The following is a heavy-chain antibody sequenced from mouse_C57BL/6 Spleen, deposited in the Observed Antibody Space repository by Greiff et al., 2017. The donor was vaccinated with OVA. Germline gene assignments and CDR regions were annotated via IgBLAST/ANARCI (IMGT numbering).Heavy chain of an antibody. D-gene: IGHD1-1*01. J-gene: IGHJ2*01. CDR1: GYTFTSYW. CDR3: ARSDYYGSSYFDD. CDR2: IHPSDSET. V-gene: IGHV1-52*01. Sequence: VQLQQPGAELVRPGSSVKLSCKASGYTFTSYWMHWVKQRPIQGLEWIGNIHPSDSETHYNQKFKDKATLTVDKSSSTAYMQLSSLTSEDSAVYYCARSDYYGSSYFDDWGQGTTLTVSS.